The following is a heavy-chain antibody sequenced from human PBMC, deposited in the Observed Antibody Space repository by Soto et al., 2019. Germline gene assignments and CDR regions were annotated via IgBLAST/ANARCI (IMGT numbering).Heavy chain of an antibody. CDR1: GGSISDYY. V-gene: IGHV4-59*01. Sequence: SETLSLTCTVSGGSISDYYWSWIRQPPGKGLEWIGYIYYSGSTNYNPSLKSRVTISVDTSKNQFSLKLTSVTAADTAVYYCARGKWELTVGFDYWGLGTLVTVS. CDR2: IYYSGST. CDR3: ARGKWELTVGFDY. J-gene: IGHJ4*02. D-gene: IGHD1-26*01.